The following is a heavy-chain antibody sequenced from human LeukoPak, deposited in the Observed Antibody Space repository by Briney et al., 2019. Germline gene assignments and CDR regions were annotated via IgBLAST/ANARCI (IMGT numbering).Heavy chain of an antibody. D-gene: IGHD6-13*01. V-gene: IGHV3-7*01. CDR2: IKQDGSEK. J-gene: IGHJ4*02. CDR1: GFTFSSYW. Sequence: GGSLRLSCAASGFTFSSYWMSWVRQAPGKGLEWVANIKQDGSEKYYVDSVKGRFTISRDNAKNSLYLQMNSLRAEDTAVYYCAREYSSSWYGLDYWGQGTPVTVSS. CDR3: AREYSSSWYGLDY.